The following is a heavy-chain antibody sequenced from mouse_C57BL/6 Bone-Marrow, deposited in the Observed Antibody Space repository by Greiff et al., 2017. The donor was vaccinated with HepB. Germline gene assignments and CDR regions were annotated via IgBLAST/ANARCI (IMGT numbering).Heavy chain of an antibody. CDR3: TRAHSNFAWFAY. V-gene: IGHV5-9-1*02. D-gene: IGHD2-5*01. CDR2: ISSGGDYI. CDR1: GFTFSSYA. J-gene: IGHJ3*01. Sequence: EVKLMESGEGLVKPGGSLKLSCAASGFTFSSYAMSWVRQTPEKRLEWVAYISSGGDYIYYADTVKGRFTISRDNARNTLYLQMSSLKSEDTAMYYCTRAHSNFAWFAYWGQGTLVTVSA.